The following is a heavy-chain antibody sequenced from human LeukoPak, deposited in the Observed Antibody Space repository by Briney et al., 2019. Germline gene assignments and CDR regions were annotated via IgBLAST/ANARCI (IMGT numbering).Heavy chain of an antibody. Sequence: GRSLRLSCAAPGFTFSSYAMHWVRQAPGKGLEWVAVISYDGSNKYYADSVKGRFTISRDNSKNTLYLQMNSLRAEDTAVYYCAREAGGRYSPYYYGMDVWGQGTTVTVSS. D-gene: IGHD3-9*01. CDR3: AREAGGRYSPYYYGMDV. CDR1: GFTFSSYA. J-gene: IGHJ6*02. V-gene: IGHV3-30-3*01. CDR2: ISYDGSNK.